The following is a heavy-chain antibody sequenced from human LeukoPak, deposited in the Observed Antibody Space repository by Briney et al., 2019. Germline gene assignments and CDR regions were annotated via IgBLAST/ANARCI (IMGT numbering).Heavy chain of an antibody. CDR2: INHSGST. Sequence: WIGEINHSGSTNYNPSLKSRVTISVDTSKNQFSLKLSSVTAADTAVYYCARAPMRSGYFYWGQGTLVTVSS. CDR3: ARAPMRSGYFY. D-gene: IGHD3-3*01. J-gene: IGHJ4*02. V-gene: IGHV4-34*01.